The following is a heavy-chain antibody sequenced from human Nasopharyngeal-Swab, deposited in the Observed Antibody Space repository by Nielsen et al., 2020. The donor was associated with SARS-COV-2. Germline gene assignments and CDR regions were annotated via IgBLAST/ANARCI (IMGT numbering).Heavy chain of an antibody. CDR1: GGSFSGYY. Sequence: SETLSLTCAVYGGSFSGYYWSWIRQPPGKGLEWIGEINHSGSTNYNPSLKSRVTISVDTSKNQFSVKLSSVTAADTAVYYCARVDYYGSGSYLYKTHYYYVMDVWGQGTTVTVSS. CDR2: INHSGST. V-gene: IGHV4-34*01. CDR3: ARVDYYGSGSYLYKTHYYYVMDV. D-gene: IGHD3-10*01. J-gene: IGHJ6*02.